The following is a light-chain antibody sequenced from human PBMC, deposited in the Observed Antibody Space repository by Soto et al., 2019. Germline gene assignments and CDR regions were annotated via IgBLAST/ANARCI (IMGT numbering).Light chain of an antibody. CDR1: SGSITTNY. V-gene: IGLV6-57*01. CDR2: EYS. CDR3: QSYDADIPVI. J-gene: IGLJ2*01. Sequence: NFMLTQPHSVSESPGKTVTISCTRSSGSITTNYVQWYQQRPGSYPTTVIYEYSQRPSGVPDRFSGSIDSSSNSASLTISGLKTEDDAHYFCQSYDADIPVIFGGGTKVAVL.